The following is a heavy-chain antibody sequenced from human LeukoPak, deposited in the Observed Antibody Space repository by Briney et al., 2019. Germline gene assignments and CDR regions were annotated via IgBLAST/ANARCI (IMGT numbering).Heavy chain of an antibody. J-gene: IGHJ6*02. D-gene: IGHD3-16*01. CDR1: GFTFSDYH. CDR2: INHNGNVN. CDR3: ARGGGLDV. Sequence: GGSLRLSCAASGFTFSDYHMNWARQAPGKGLEWVASINHNGNVNYYVDSVKGRFTISRDNAKNSLYLQMSNLRAEDTAVYFCARGGGLDVWGQGATVTVSS. V-gene: IGHV3-7*03.